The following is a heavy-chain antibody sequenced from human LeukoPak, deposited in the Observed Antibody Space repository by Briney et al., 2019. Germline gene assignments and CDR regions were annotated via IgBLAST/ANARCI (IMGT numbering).Heavy chain of an antibody. CDR2: ISFRGNT. D-gene: IGHD6-6*01. Sequence: PSDTLSLTCTVSGGSMSSGGDFWSWIRQHPGKGLEWIGYISFRGNTYYNPSLKSRLTTSLDTSKSQFSLQLNSVTAADTAVYYCARGPSFGSSSRFDYWGQGTLVTVSS. V-gene: IGHV4-31*03. J-gene: IGHJ4*02. CDR3: ARGPSFGSSSRFDY. CDR1: GGSMSSGGDF.